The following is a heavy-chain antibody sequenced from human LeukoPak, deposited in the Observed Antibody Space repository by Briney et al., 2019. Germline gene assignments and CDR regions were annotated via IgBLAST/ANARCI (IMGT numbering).Heavy chain of an antibody. CDR2: IKSKTDGGTT. CDR1: GFTFSNAW. J-gene: IGHJ4*02. V-gene: IGHV3-15*07. Sequence: PGGSLRLSCAASGFTFSNAWMNWVRQALGKGLEWVGRIKSKTDGGTTDYAAPVKGRFTISRDDSKNTLYLQMNSLKTEDTAVYYCARTGYSSGWYGGFDYWGQGTLVTVSS. D-gene: IGHD6-19*01. CDR3: ARTGYSSGWYGGFDY.